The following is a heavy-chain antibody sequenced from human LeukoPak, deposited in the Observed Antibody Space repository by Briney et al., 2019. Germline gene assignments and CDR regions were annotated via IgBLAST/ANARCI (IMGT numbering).Heavy chain of an antibody. CDR2: IWYDGSNK. J-gene: IGHJ6*02. CDR1: GFTFSSYG. Sequence: GGSLRLSCAASGFTFSSYGMHWVRQAPGKGLEWVAVIWYDGSNKYYAGSVKGRFTISRDNSKDTLYLQMNSLRAEDTAVYYCARERAGPYYYGMDVWGQGTTVTVSS. CDR3: ARERAGPYYYGMDV. V-gene: IGHV3-33*01.